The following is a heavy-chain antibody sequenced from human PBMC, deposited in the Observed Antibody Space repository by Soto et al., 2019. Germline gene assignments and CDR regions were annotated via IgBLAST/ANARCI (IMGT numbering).Heavy chain of an antibody. CDR1: GDSVTMGEDE. CDR3: ASARESPCSRPYDDYGMGV. D-gene: IGHD3-10*01. V-gene: IGHV4-30-4*01. Sequence: TLSLTCTVSGDSVTMGEDEWIWILQPPGKGLEWIGYMYKSGSDWYNTSLKRRLRISIDTSKNQFSLEVSSVTAADTAVYFCASARESPCSRPYDDYGMGVRGQGTTVPVSS. CDR2: MYKSGSD. J-gene: IGHJ6*02.